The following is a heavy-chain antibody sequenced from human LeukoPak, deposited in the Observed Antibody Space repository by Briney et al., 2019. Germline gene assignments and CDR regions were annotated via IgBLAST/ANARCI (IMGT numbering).Heavy chain of an antibody. CDR2: IGGSGDNT. Sequence: GGSLRLSCKASGFIFADYSMSWVRQAPGKGLEWVSSIGGSGDNTCYADSVKGRFTISRDNSKNTLYLQMGRLRADDTAVYYCAKEGGGYLDYWGQGTLVTVSS. V-gene: IGHV3-23*01. CDR1: GFIFADYS. CDR3: AKEGGGYLDY. D-gene: IGHD6-13*01. J-gene: IGHJ4*02.